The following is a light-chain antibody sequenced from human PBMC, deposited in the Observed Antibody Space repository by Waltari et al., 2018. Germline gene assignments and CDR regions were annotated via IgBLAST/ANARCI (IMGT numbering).Light chain of an antibody. Sequence: QSALTQPASVSGSPGQSITISCSGPDSDVGAYAFFSWYQQHPGKAPHLIIYEVSNRPSGISNRFSASKSGNTASLTISGLQAEDEADYYCSSYTTSSAPGVFGTGTRVTVL. CDR3: SSYTTSSAPGV. J-gene: IGLJ1*01. CDR2: EVS. CDR1: DSDVGAYAF. V-gene: IGLV2-14*01.